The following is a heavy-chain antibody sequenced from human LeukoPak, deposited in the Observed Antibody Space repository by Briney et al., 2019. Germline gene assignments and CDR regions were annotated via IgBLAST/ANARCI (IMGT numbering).Heavy chain of an antibody. CDR1: GYTFTSYD. D-gene: IGHD2-2*01. CDR2: MNPNSGNT. CDR3: AGLAYCSSTSCYGFDP. J-gene: IGHJ5*02. Sequence: ASVKVSCEASGYTFTSYDINWVRQDTGQGLEWMGWMNPNSGNTGYAQKFQGRVTITRNTSISTAYMELSSLRSEDTAVYYCAGLAYCSSTSCYGFDPWGQGTLVTVSS. V-gene: IGHV1-8*03.